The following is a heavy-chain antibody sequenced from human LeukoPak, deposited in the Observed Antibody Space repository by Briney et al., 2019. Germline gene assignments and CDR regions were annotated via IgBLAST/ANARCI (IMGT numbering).Heavy chain of an antibody. CDR1: GFTFDDYA. V-gene: IGHV3-9*01. J-gene: IGHJ3*02. CDR2: ISWNSGSI. D-gene: IGHD3-22*01. Sequence: PGGSLRLSCAASGFTFDDYAMHWVRQAPGKGLEGVSGISWNSGSIGYADSVKGRFTISRDNAKNSLYLQMNSLRAEDTALYYCAKDDDSSVRGAFDIWGQGTMVTVSS. CDR3: AKDDDSSVRGAFDI.